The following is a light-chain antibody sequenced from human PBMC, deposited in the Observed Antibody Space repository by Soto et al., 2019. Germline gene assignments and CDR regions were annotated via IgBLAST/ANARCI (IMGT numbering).Light chain of an antibody. J-gene: IGKJ3*01. Sequence: EIVLTQSPGTLSLSPGERATLSCRASQSVSSNYLAWYQQKPGQAPRLLIYGASSRATGIPDRFSGSGSGTDFTLTISRVEPEDFAVYYCQQYGKSRFIFGPGTKVDIK. V-gene: IGKV3-20*01. CDR1: QSVSSNY. CDR2: GAS. CDR3: QQYGKSRFI.